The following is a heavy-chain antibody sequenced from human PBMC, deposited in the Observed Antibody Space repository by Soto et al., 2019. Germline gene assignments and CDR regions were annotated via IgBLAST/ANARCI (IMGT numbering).Heavy chain of an antibody. J-gene: IGHJ4*02. Sequence: LSLTCTVSGGSISSYYWSWIRQPPGKGLEWIGYIYYSGSTNYNPSLKSRVTISVDTSKNQFSLKLSSVTAADTAVYYCARGNPRIQLWLGDFDYWGRGTLVTVSS. D-gene: IGHD5-18*01. CDR1: GGSISSYY. CDR2: IYYSGST. CDR3: ARGNPRIQLWLGDFDY. V-gene: IGHV4-59*01.